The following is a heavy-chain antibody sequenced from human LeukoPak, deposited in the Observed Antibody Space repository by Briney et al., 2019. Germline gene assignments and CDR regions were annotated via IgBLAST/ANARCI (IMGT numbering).Heavy chain of an antibody. V-gene: IGHV4-61*02. D-gene: IGHD4-11*01. J-gene: IGHJ6*03. CDR3: ARCRRRSNYYYYYMDV. CDR2: IYTSGST. CDR1: GGSISSGSYY. Sequence: PSQTLSLTCTVSGGSISSGSYYWSWIRQPAGKGLEWIGRIYTSGSTNYNPSLKSRVTISVDTSKNQFSLKLGSVTAADTAVYYCARCRRRSNYYYYYMDVWGKGTTVTVSS.